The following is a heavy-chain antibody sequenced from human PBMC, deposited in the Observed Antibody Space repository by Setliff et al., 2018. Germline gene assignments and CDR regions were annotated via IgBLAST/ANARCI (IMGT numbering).Heavy chain of an antibody. Sequence: PGGSLRLSCAASGFTFVNYWMHWVRQAPGKGLEWVSMISGSAQTTYYADSVKGRFTISRDNSKNTVYLEMNSLRAEDTAVYYCAKRGPYCSGGTCHYYFDYWGQGTLVTVSS. CDR2: ISGSAQTT. J-gene: IGHJ4*02. D-gene: IGHD2-15*01. CDR1: GFTFVNYW. CDR3: AKRGPYCSGGTCHYYFDY. V-gene: IGHV3-23*01.